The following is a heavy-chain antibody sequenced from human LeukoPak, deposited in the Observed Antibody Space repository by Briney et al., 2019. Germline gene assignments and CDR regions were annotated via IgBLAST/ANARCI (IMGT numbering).Heavy chain of an antibody. CDR1: GGTFISYA. V-gene: IGHV1-69*05. Sequence: GASVKVSCKASGGTFISYAISWVRQAPGQGLEWMGGIIPIFGTANYAKKFQGRVTITTDESTSTAYMELSSLRSEDTAVYYCARRYYYDSSGYYYGPHDAFDIWGQGTMVTVSS. J-gene: IGHJ3*02. D-gene: IGHD3-22*01. CDR3: ARRYYYDSSGYYYGPHDAFDI. CDR2: IIPIFGTA.